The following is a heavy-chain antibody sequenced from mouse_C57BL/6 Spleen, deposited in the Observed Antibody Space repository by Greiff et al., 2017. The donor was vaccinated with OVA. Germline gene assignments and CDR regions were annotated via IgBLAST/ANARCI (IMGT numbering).Heavy chain of an antibody. D-gene: IGHD2-3*01. CDR2: INPSNGGT. J-gene: IGHJ4*01. Sequence: QVQLKQPGTELVKPGASVKLSCKASGYTFTSYWMHWVKQRPGQGLEWIGNINPSNGGTNYNEKFKSKATLTVDKSSSTAYMQLSSLTSEDSAVYYCARSSDGYPYYYAMDYWGQGTSVTVSS. V-gene: IGHV1-53*01. CDR1: GYTFTSYW. CDR3: ARSSDGYPYYYAMDY.